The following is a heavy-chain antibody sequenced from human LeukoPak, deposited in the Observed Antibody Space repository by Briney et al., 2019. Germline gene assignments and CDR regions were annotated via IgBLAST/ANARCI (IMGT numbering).Heavy chain of an antibody. V-gene: IGHV4-38-2*02. J-gene: IGHJ4*02. CDR2: INHSGST. CDR1: GYFISSGYY. CDR3: ARVGAETNIHILWWSRGPYFDY. D-gene: IGHD2-21*01. Sequence: PSETLSLTCTVSGYFISSGYYWGWIRQSPGKGLDWIGEINHSGSTNYNPSLKSRVTITVDTSKNHFSLKLSSVTAADTAVYYCARVGAETNIHILWWSRGPYFDYWGQGTLVTVSS.